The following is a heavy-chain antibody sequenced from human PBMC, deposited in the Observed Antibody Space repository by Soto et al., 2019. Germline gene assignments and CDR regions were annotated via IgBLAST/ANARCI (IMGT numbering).Heavy chain of an antibody. CDR2: IYYSGST. D-gene: IGHD6-13*01. V-gene: IGHV4-31*03. CDR3: ARFNSAAGSNWFDP. CDR1: GGSISSGGYY. Sequence: QVQLQESGPGLVKPSQTLSLTCTVSGGSISSGGYYWSWIRQHPGKGLEWIGYIYYSGSTYYNPSLKSRVTXXVXTXXNQFSLKLSSVTAADTAVYYCARFNSAAGSNWFDPWGQGTLVTVSS. J-gene: IGHJ5*02.